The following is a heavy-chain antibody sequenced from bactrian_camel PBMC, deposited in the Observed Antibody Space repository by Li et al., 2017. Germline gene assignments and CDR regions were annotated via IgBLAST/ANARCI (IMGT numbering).Heavy chain of an antibody. Sequence: QVQLVESGGGSVPAGGSLRLSCAVGEYTGKSYCLGWFRRAPGKEREGVAAISVDGSTAYADSVKGRFTISKDKAKDTVYLQMNSLKPEDTAMYSCSLGLASLATGDSWCGSVKYRGQGTQVTVS. D-gene: IGHD6*01. CDR2: ISVDGST. CDR1: EYTGKSYC. J-gene: IGHJ4*01. CDR3: SLGLASLATGDSWCGSVKY. V-gene: IGHV3S55*01.